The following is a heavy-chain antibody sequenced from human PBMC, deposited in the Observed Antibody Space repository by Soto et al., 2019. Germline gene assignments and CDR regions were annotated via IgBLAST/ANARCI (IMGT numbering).Heavy chain of an antibody. CDR2: ISYDGSNK. CDR3: ARDPYYYDSSGGTFGY. D-gene: IGHD3-22*01. CDR1: GFTFSSYA. J-gene: IGHJ4*02. V-gene: IGHV3-30-3*01. Sequence: QVQLVESGGGVVQPGRSLRLSCAASGFTFSSYAMHWVRQAPGKGLEWVAVISYDGSNKYYADSVKGRFTISRDNSKNTLYQQMNSLRAEDTAVYYCARDPYYYDSSGGTFGYWGQGTLVTVSS.